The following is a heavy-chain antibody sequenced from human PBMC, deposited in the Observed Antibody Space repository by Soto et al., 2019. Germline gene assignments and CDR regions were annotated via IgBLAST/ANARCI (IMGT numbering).Heavy chain of an antibody. V-gene: IGHV5-10-1*01. D-gene: IGHD2-2*01. CDR1: GYSFTSYW. CDR3: ASSPRGYCSSTSCRELGNYYGMDV. CDR2: IDPSDSYT. J-gene: IGHJ6*02. Sequence: GESLKISCKGSGYSFTSYWISWGGQMPGKGLEWMGRIDPSDSYTNYSPSFQGHVTISADKSISTAYLQWSSLKASDTAMYYCASSPRGYCSSTSCRELGNYYGMDVWGQGTTVTVSS.